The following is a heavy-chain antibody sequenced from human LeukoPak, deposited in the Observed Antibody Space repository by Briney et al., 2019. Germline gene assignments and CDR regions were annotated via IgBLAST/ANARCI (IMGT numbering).Heavy chain of an antibody. V-gene: IGHV4-39*07. D-gene: IGHD1-26*01. CDR2: IYTSGST. CDR3: ARAGIVGATRRNWYFDL. Sequence: SETLSLTCTVSGGSISSSSYYWGWIRQPPGKGLEWIGRIYTSGSTNYNPSLKSRVTISVDTSKNQFSLKLSSVTAADTAVYYCARAGIVGATRRNWYFDLWGRGTLVTVSS. J-gene: IGHJ2*01. CDR1: GGSISSSSYY.